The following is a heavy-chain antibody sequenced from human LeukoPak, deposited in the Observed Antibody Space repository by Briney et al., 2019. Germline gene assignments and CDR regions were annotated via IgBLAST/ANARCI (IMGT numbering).Heavy chain of an antibody. CDR2: ISTRSTYI. CDR1: GFSFSDFS. Sequence: GGSLRLSCAASGFSFSDFSMNWVRQAPGKGLEWISSISTRSTYIYYADSVKGRFTISRDNDKNSLYLQMHSLRAEDTAVYYCATSAAGPDYWGQGTLVTVSS. V-gene: IGHV3-21*01. CDR3: ATSAAGPDY. J-gene: IGHJ4*02. D-gene: IGHD6-13*01.